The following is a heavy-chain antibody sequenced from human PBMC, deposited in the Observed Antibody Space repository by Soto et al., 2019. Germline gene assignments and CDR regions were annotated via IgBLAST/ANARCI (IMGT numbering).Heavy chain of an antibody. CDR1: GGSISSGAHY. Sequence: QVQLQESGPGLVKPSQTLSLICTVSGGSISSGAHYWSWIRQHPGKGLEWIGYIYYSGSTYYNPTLKSRVTISVDRSKNPLFLNLNSVTAADTAVYYCATAPAGRDNLYYYYGMDVWGQGTTVTVSS. J-gene: IGHJ6*02. CDR3: ATAPAGRDNLYYYYGMDV. V-gene: IGHV4-31*03. D-gene: IGHD6-13*01. CDR2: IYYSGST.